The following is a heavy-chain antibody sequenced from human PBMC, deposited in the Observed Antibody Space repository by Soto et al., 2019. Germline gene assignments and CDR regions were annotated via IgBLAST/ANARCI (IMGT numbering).Heavy chain of an antibody. J-gene: IGHJ4*02. CDR1: GGSISSYY. D-gene: IGHD6-13*01. CDR2: IYYSGST. CDR3: AREAAAGTSPVFDY. V-gene: IGHV4-59*01. Sequence: PSETLSLTCTVSGGSISSYYWSWIRQPPGKGLEWIGYIYYSGSTNYNPSLKSRVTISVDTSKNQFSLKLSSVTAADTAVYYCAREAAAGTSPVFDYRAQGTPVTVSS.